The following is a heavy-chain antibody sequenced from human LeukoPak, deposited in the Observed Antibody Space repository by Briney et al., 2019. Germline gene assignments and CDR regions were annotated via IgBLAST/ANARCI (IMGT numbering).Heavy chain of an antibody. CDR3: ARGDYFDY. CDR2: ISSNGGSI. CDR1: GFTFSSYA. V-gene: IGHV3-64*01. J-gene: IGHJ4*02. Sequence: GGSLRLSCAASGFTFSSYAMHWVRQAPGKGLEYVSTISSNGGSIYYGNSVKGRFTISRDNSKNTLYLQMGSLRAEDMAVYYCARGDYFDYWGQGTLVTVSS.